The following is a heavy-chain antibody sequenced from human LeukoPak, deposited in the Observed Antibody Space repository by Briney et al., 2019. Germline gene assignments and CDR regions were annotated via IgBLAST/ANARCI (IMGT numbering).Heavy chain of an antibody. D-gene: IGHD3-3*01. V-gene: IGHV4-4*07. J-gene: IGHJ3*02. CDR3: ARGQRITIFGVVIRNGRAFDI. CDR2: IYSSGST. CDR1: GGSISSYY. Sequence: PSETLSLTCTVSGGSISSYYWSWIRQPAGKGLEWIGRIYSSGSTNYNSSLKSRVIMSVDTSKNQFSLKLSSVTAADTAVYYCARGQRITIFGVVIRNGRAFDIWGQGTMVTVSS.